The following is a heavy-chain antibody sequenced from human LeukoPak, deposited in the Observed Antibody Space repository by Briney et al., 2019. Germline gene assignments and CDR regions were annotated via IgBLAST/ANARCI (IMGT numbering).Heavy chain of an antibody. D-gene: IGHD7-27*01. V-gene: IGHV4-34*01. J-gene: IGHJ3*02. CDR1: GGSFSGYY. CDR2: INHSGST. CDR3: ARDSGDSAFDI. Sequence: SETLSLTCAVYGGSFSGYYWSWIRQPPGKGLEWIGEINHSGSTNYNPSLKSRVTKSVDTSKNQFSLKLTSVTAADTAVYYCARDSGDSAFDIWGQGTMVTVSS.